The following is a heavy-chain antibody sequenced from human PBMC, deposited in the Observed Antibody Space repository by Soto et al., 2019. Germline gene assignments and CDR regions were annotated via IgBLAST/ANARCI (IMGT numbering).Heavy chain of an antibody. V-gene: IGHV3-30-3*01. Sequence: QVQLVESGGGVVQPGRSLRLSCAASGFTFSSYAMHWVRQAPGKGLEWVAVISYDGSNKYYADSVKGRFTISGDNSKNTLYLQMNSLRAEDTAVYYCARDCVGYFDYWGQGTLVTVSS. CDR3: ARDCVGYFDY. J-gene: IGHJ4*02. CDR2: ISYDGSNK. CDR1: GFTFSSYA.